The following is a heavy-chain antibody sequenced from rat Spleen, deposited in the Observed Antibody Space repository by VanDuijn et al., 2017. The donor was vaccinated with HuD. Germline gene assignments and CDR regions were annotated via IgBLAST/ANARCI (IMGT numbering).Heavy chain of an antibody. CDR2: MKYDGDT. CDR3: TRDDYRRWFAY. D-gene: IGHD1-1*01. CDR1: GFSLMGYS. Sequence: QVQLKESGPGLVQPSQTLSLTCTFSGFSLMGYSVHWVRQPPGTVLEWMGRMKYDGDTYYNSGFKSRLNISIDTSKSPVFLKMNSHQTEDTAMYSCTRDDYRRWFAYWGQGTLVTVSS. J-gene: IGHJ3*01. V-gene: IGHV2S30*01.